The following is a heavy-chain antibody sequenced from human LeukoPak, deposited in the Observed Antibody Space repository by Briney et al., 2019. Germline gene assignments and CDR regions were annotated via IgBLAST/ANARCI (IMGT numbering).Heavy chain of an antibody. V-gene: IGHV3-74*01. CDR2: INNDGSST. CDR1: GLALSRYW. Sequence: AGGSLRLSCVASGLALSRYWMHWVRQTPGKGLVWVSRINNDGSSTSYADSVKGRFTISKDNAKNTLYLHMNSLRAEDTAVYYCATDGGYDSPDYWGQGTLVTVSS. D-gene: IGHD5-12*01. CDR3: ATDGGYDSPDY. J-gene: IGHJ4*02.